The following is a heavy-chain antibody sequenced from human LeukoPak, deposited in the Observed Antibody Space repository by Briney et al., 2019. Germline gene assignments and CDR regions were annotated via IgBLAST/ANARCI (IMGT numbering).Heavy chain of an antibody. Sequence: ASVKVSCKVSGYTLTELSMHWVRQAPGKGLEWMGGFDPEDGETIYAQKFQGRVTMTEDTSTDTAYMELSSLRSEDTAVYYCATAPGYCSGGSCYSDGWFDPWGQGTLVTVSS. CDR1: GYTLTELS. J-gene: IGHJ5*02. CDR3: ATAPGYCSGGSCYSDGWFDP. CDR2: FDPEDGET. V-gene: IGHV1-24*01. D-gene: IGHD2-15*01.